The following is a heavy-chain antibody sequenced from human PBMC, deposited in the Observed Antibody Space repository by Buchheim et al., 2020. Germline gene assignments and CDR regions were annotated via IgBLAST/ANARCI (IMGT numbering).Heavy chain of an antibody. D-gene: IGHD3-9*01. CDR3: ASDILTGYAY. CDR1: GGTFSSHR. J-gene: IGHJ4*02. CDR2: IIPVFGKP. Sequence: QVPLVQSGAEVRKPGSSVKVSCKGSGGTFSSHRVSWVRQAPGQGLEWMGGIIPVFGKPNYAQKFQGRLTITADKFTSTAYMELSSLRSEDTAMYYCASDILTGYAYWGQGTL. V-gene: IGHV1-69*06.